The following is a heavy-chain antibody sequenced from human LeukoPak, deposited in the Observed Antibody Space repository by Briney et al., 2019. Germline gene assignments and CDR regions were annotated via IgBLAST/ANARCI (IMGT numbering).Heavy chain of an antibody. CDR2: INEDASKK. D-gene: IGHD6-6*01. CDR1: GLTFSNYW. V-gene: IGHV3-7*01. Sequence: GGSLRLSCAASGLTFSNYWMIWVRQAPGKGLDWMANINEDASKKYYVDSVEGRFTISRDDAKNSLYLQMNSLRAEATAMSYCATIAYSSSPSWGQGTLVTVSS. J-gene: IGHJ5*02. CDR3: ATIAYSSSPS.